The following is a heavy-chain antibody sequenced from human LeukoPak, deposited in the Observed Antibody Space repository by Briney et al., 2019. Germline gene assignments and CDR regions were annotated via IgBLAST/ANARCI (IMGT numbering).Heavy chain of an antibody. D-gene: IGHD6-13*01. V-gene: IGHV1-46*01. Sequence: GASVKVSCKASGYTFTGYYMHWVRQAPGQGLEWMGIINPSGGSTSYAQKFQGRVTMTRDMSTSTVYMELSSLRSEDTAVYYCARDEGRIAAAGTNWFDPWGQGTLVTVSS. CDR3: ARDEGRIAAAGTNWFDP. CDR1: GYTFTGYY. J-gene: IGHJ5*02. CDR2: INPSGGST.